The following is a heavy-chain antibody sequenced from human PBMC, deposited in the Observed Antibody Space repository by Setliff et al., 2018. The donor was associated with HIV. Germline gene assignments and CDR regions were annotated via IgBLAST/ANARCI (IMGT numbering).Heavy chain of an antibody. CDR1: GGSFSGYY. CDR3: ASRIYYYDSSRILREEGFDP. J-gene: IGHJ5*02. D-gene: IGHD3-22*01. CDR2: INHSGST. Sequence: SETLSLTCAVYGGSFSGYYWSWIRQPPGKGLEWIGEINHSGSTNYNAALRSRVTISADTSKNQFSLKLNSVTAADTAVYYCASRIYYYDSSRILREEGFDPWGQGTLVTVSS. V-gene: IGHV4-34*01.